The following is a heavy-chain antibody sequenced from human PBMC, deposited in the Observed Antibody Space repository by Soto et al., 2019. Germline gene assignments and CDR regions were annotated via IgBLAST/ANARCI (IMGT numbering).Heavy chain of an antibody. V-gene: IGHV3-23*01. CDR3: AKDSYGSGSYYNWFDP. D-gene: IGHD3-10*01. CDR1: GFTFSSYA. CDR2: INGSGGST. Sequence: EVQLLESGGGLVQPGGSLRLSCAASGFTFSSYAMSWVRQAPGKGLEWVSAINGSGGSTYYADSVKGRFTISRDNSKNTLYLQMNSLRAEDTAVYYCAKDSYGSGSYYNWFDPWGQGTLVTVSS. J-gene: IGHJ5*02.